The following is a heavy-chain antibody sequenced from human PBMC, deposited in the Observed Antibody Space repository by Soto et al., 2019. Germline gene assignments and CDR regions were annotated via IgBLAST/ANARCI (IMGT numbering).Heavy chain of an antibody. D-gene: IGHD5-18*01. CDR3: ARLSTAMVHSPLDY. Sequence: PGESLKVSCKGSGYRFTSYWIGWVRPLPGKGLEWMGIIYPGDSDTRYSPSFQGQVPISADKSISTAYLQWSSLKASDTAMYYCARLSTAMVHSPLDYWGQRTLVTVSS. V-gene: IGHV5-51*01. CDR1: GYRFTSYW. J-gene: IGHJ4*02. CDR2: IYPGDSDT.